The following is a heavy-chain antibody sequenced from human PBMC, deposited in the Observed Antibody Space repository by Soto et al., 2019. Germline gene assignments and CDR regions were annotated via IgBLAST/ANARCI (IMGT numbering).Heavy chain of an antibody. CDR2: ISYDGSNK. CDR1: GFTFSSYA. CDR3: AREVGYCSGGSCYSRVFYYYYGMDV. D-gene: IGHD2-15*01. J-gene: IGHJ6*02. Sequence: QVQLVESGGGAVQPGRSLRLSCAASGFTFSSYAMHWVRQAPGKGLEWVAVISYDGSNKYYADSVKGRFTISRDNSKNTLYLQMNSLRAEDTAVYYCAREVGYCSGGSCYSRVFYYYYGMDVWGQGTTVTVSS. V-gene: IGHV3-30-3*01.